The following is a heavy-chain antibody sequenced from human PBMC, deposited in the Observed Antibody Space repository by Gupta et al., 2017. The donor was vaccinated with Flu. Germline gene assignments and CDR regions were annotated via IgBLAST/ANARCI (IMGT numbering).Heavy chain of an antibody. J-gene: IGHJ6*02. V-gene: IGHV3-21*01. CDR2: ISSISSYI. CDR3: ARSLSADTAMVTDYYGMDV. D-gene: IGHD5-18*01. Sequence: EVQLVESGGGMVKPGGSLRLSCGASGFTFSSYRMNWVRQDPGKGLEWVSSISSISSYIYYADSVKGRFTISRDNAKNSLYLQMNSLRAEDTAVYYCARSLSADTAMVTDYYGMDVWGQGTTVTVSS. CDR1: GFTFSSYR.